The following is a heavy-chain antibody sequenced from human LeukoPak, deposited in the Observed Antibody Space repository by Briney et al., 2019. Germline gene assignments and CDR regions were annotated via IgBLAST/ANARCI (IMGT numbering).Heavy chain of an antibody. D-gene: IGHD2-2*02. J-gene: IGHJ6*02. Sequence: SETLSLTCTVSGGSISSYYWSWIRQPAGKGLEWIGRIYTSGSTNYNPSLKSRVTMSVDTSKNQFSLKLSSVAAADTAVYYCARDQSVHCSSTSCYTGMDVWGQGTTVTVSS. CDR2: IYTSGST. CDR3: ARDQSVHCSSTSCYTGMDV. V-gene: IGHV4-4*07. CDR1: GGSISSYY.